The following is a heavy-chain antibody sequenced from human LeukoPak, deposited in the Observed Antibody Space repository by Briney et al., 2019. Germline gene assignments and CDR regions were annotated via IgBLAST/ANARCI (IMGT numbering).Heavy chain of an antibody. CDR1: GYTFTSYY. CDR2: INPSGGST. J-gene: IGHJ5*02. CDR3: ARAVVVPAAMDGWFDP. V-gene: IGHV1-46*01. Sequence: GASVKVSCKASGYTFTSYYMHWVRQAPGQGLEWMGIINPSGGSTSYAQKFQGRVTMTRDMSTSTVYMELSSLRSEDTAVYYCARAVVVPAAMDGWFDPWGQGTLVTVSS. D-gene: IGHD2-2*01.